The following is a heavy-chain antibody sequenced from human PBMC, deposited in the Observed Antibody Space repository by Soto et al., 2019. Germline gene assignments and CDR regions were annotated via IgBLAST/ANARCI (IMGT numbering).Heavy chain of an antibody. CDR2: IYHSGIN. J-gene: IGHJ4*02. Sequence: QVLLQESGPGLVKPSGTLSLTCAVSGGSISSGNWWSWVRQSPGKELEWIGEIYHSGINNYNPSLKSRVTISVDNSENQLSLSLNSVTAADTAVYYCARNVRYYIDYWGQGTLVTVSS. CDR1: GGSISSGNW. CDR3: ARNVRYYIDY. V-gene: IGHV4-4*02.